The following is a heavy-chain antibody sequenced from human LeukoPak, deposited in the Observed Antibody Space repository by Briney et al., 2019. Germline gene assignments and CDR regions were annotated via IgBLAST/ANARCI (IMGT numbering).Heavy chain of an antibody. V-gene: IGHV5-51*01. J-gene: IGHJ4*02. CDR1: GYSFTSYW. Sequence: GESLKISCKGSGYSFTSYWIGWVRQMPGKGLEWMGIIYPGDSDTRYSPSFQGQVTISADKSISTAYLQWSSLKASDTAMYYCARQYPDCSGGSCYLLWGQGTLVTVSS. CDR2: IYPGDSDT. D-gene: IGHD2-15*01. CDR3: ARQYPDCSGGSCYLL.